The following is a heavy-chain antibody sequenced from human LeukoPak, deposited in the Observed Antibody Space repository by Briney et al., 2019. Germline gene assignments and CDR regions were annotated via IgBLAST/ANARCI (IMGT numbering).Heavy chain of an antibody. V-gene: IGHV4-4*07. Sequence: PSETLSLTCTVSGGSISSYYWSWIRQPAGKGLEWIGRIYTSGSTNYNPSLKSRVIMSVDTSKNQFSLKLSSVTAADTAVYYCARDMYYYDSSEPDHDAFDIWGQGTMVTVSS. CDR2: IYTSGST. D-gene: IGHD3-22*01. J-gene: IGHJ3*02. CDR3: ARDMYYYDSSEPDHDAFDI. CDR1: GGSISSYY.